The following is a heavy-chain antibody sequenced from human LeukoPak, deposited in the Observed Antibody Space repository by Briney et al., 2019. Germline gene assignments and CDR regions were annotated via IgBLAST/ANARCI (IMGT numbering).Heavy chain of an antibody. J-gene: IGHJ6*02. CDR2: INHSGGT. V-gene: IGHV4-34*01. Sequence: SETLSLTCAVYGGSFSGYYWSWIRQPPGKGLEWIGEINHSGGTNYNPSLKSRVTISVDTSKNQFSLKLSSVTAADTAVYYCARREVVTPNHGMDVWGQGTTVTVSS. CDR1: GGSFSGYY. D-gene: IGHD4-23*01. CDR3: ARREVVTPNHGMDV.